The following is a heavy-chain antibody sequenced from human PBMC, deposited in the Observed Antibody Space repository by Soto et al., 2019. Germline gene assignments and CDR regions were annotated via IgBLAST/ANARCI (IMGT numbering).Heavy chain of an antibody. J-gene: IGHJ6*02. CDR3: APLSVSLSGPYGIHV. Sequence: ETLSLTCSVSGYSVTSSDYYWTWIRQPPGKGLEWIGSMFYSGLTYYNPSLKRRVTLSVDTSKNQFSVRLNSVTAADTAVYYCAPLSVSLSGPYGIHVWGQGTTVTVSS. V-gene: IGHV4-39*01. D-gene: IGHD2-15*01. CDR1: GYSVTSSDYY. CDR2: MFYSGLT.